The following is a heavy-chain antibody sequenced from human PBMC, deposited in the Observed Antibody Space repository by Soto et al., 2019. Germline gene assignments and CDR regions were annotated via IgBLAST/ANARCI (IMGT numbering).Heavy chain of an antibody. J-gene: IGHJ6*02. CDR3: AGAGVRVVVLSGMDV. CDR2: MRSNADGGTV. CDR1: GFTFSKAW. D-gene: IGHD3-10*01. Sequence: DVQLVESGGGWVQPGGSLRLSCRTSGFTFSKAWMRWVRQAPGKGLAWVGRMRSNADGGTVEYAAPVKGRFIISRDDSTTTLYLDMNSLDSEDTGVYYCAGAGVRVVVLSGMDVWGQGTAVTVSS. V-gene: IGHV3-15*01.